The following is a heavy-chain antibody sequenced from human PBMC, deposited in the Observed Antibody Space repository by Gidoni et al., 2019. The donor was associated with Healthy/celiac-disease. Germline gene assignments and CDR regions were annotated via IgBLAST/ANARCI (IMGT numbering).Heavy chain of an antibody. D-gene: IGHD2-15*01. V-gene: IGHV1-69*06. Sequence: QVQLVQSGAEVKKPGSSVKVSCKASGGTFSSYAISWVRQAPGQGLEWMGGIIPIFGTANYAQKFQGRVTITADKSTSTAYMELSSLRSEDTAVYYCARDRGYCSGGSCYSLHYMDVWGKGTTVTVSS. CDR3: ARDRGYCSGGSCYSLHYMDV. CDR2: IIPIFGTA. CDR1: GGTFSSYA. J-gene: IGHJ6*03.